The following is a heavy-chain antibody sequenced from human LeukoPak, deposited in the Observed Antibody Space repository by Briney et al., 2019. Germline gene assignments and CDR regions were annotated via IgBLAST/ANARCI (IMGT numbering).Heavy chain of an antibody. D-gene: IGHD6-6*01. J-gene: IGHJ4*02. CDR2: INSDGSSA. Sequence: PGGSLRLSCAASGFTFSSFWMHWVRQVPGKGLVWVSRINSDGSSATYADSVKGRFTISRDNAKNTLYLQMNSLRAEDTAVYYCTRSEYSSDYWGQGSLVTVFS. V-gene: IGHV3-74*03. CDR3: TRSEYSSDY. CDR1: GFTFSSFW.